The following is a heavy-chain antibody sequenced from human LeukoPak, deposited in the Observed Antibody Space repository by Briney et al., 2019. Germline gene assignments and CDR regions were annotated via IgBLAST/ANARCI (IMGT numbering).Heavy chain of an antibody. J-gene: IGHJ6*02. V-gene: IGHV3-48*03. Sequence: GGSLRLSCAASGFTFSSYEMNWVRQAPGKGLEWVSYISSSGSTIYYADSVKGRFTISRDNAKNSLYLQMNSLRAEDTAVYYCARGCYGDYYYYYGMDVWGQGTTVTVSS. D-gene: IGHD2-2*01. CDR2: ISSSGSTI. CDR3: ARGCYGDYYYYYGMDV. CDR1: GFTFSSYE.